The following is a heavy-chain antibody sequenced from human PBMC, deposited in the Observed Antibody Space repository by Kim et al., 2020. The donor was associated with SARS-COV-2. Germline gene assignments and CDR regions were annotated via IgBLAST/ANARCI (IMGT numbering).Heavy chain of an antibody. Sequence: KWFKEYAVSVKSRITSNPDTSKNESSVQLNSVTPEDTAVYYCARKNYFDTWGQGTLVTVSS. CDR2: KWFK. V-gene: IGHV6-1*01. CDR3: ARKNYFDT. D-gene: IGHD1-7*01. J-gene: IGHJ5*02.